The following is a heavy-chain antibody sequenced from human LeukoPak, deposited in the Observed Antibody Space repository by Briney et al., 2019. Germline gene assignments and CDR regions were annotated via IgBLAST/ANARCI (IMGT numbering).Heavy chain of an antibody. Sequence: GGSLRLSCAASGFTFDQYGMSWVRQAPGKGLEWGSGMNWNGGVTDYADSVKGRFTISRDNAKNSLYLQMNSLRAEDTAFYYCARDQEVVLLFSYYYMDVWGKGTTVTVSS. V-gene: IGHV3-20*04. CDR1: GFTFDQYG. J-gene: IGHJ6*03. D-gene: IGHD3-22*01. CDR2: MNWNGGVT. CDR3: ARDQEVVLLFSYYYMDV.